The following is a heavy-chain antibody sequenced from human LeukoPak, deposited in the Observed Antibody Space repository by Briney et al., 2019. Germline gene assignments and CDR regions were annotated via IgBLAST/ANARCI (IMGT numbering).Heavy chain of an antibody. CDR2: MSSGGRTI. J-gene: IGHJ4*02. V-gene: IGHV3-48*03. CDR3: AKERDSSGYFDY. Sequence: GGSLRLSCAASGFTFSSYEMNWVRQAPGKGLEWVSYMSSGGRTIYYADSVKGRFTISRDNAKNSLYLQMNSLRAEDTAVYYCAKERDSSGYFDYWGQGTLVTASS. CDR1: GFTFSSYE. D-gene: IGHD3-22*01.